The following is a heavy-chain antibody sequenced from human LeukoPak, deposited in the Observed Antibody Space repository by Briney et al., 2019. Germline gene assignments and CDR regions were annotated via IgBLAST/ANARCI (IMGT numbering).Heavy chain of an antibody. CDR2: ITDSGGRT. J-gene: IGHJ4*02. V-gene: IGHV3-23*01. Sequence: GGSLRLSCATSGFTFNDYTMSWVRQAPGKGLEWVSTITDSGGRTYYADSVKGRFSTSRDTSKSTLYLQMNGLRADDTALYYCAKFRTAAGPRDFDSWGQGTLVTVSS. D-gene: IGHD6-13*01. CDR3: AKFRTAAGPRDFDS. CDR1: GFTFNDYT.